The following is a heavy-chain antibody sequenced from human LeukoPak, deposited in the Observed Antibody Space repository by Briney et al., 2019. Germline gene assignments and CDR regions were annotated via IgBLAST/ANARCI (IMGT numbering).Heavy chain of an antibody. D-gene: IGHD6-19*01. CDR1: GDSVSSNSAA. CDR2: TYYRSKWYN. Sequence: SQTLSLTCAISGDSVSSNSAAWNWIRQSPSRGLEWLGRTYYRSKWYNDYAVSVESRITINPDTSKNQFSLQLNSVTPEDTAVYYCARDSRGWYGDYYYYGMDVWGQGTTVTVFS. CDR3: ARDSRGWYGDYYYYGMDV. J-gene: IGHJ6*02. V-gene: IGHV6-1*01.